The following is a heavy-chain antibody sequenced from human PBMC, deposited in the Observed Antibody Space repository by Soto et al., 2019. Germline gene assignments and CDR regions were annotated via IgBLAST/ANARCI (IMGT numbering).Heavy chain of an antibody. V-gene: IGHV3-33*01. J-gene: IGHJ4*02. D-gene: IGHD3-10*01. CDR2: IWYDGSNK. Sequence: GGSLRLSCAASGFTFSSYGMHWVRQAPGKGLEWVAVIWYDGSNKYYADSVKGRFTISRDNSKNTLYLQMNSLRAEDTAVYYCARGPYYYGSGRERVIPSYWGQGTLVTVSS. CDR3: ARGPYYYGSGRERVIPSY. CDR1: GFTFSSYG.